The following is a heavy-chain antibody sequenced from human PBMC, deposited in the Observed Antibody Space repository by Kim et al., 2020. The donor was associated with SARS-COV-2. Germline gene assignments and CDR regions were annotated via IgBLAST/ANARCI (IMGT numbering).Heavy chain of an antibody. Sequence: SVKVSCKASGGTFSSYALSWVRQAPGQGLEWVGGIIPMFRTANYAQKFQGRVTITADDSRSIVYMELSSLRSEDTAVYYCASGYDILTGYVRGGSDFWGQGPLVTVSS. D-gene: IGHD3-9*01. J-gene: IGHJ4*02. CDR3: ASGYDILTGYVRGGSDF. CDR1: GGTFSSYA. V-gene: IGHV1-69*13. CDR2: IIPMFRTA.